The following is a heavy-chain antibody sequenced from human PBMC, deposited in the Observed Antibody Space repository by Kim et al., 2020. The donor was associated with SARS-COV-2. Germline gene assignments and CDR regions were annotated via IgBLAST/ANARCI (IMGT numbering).Heavy chain of an antibody. CDR1: GFTFSSYA. J-gene: IGHJ6*02. CDR3: ARDAVLLWFGESYTGAYGMDV. D-gene: IGHD3-10*01. CDR2: ISYDGSNK. V-gene: IGHV3-30*04. Sequence: GGSLRLSCAASGFTFSSYAMHWVRQAPGKGLEWVAVISYDGSNKYYADSVKGRFTISRDNSKNTLYLQMNSLRAEDTAVYYCARDAVLLWFGESYTGAYGMDVWGQGTTVTVSS.